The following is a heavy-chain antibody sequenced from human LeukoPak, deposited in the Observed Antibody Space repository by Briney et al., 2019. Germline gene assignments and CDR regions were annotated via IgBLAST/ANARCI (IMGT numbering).Heavy chain of an antibody. CDR1: GFTFGDYA. V-gene: IGHV3-49*04. J-gene: IGHJ6*03. Sequence: QPGRSLRLSCTASGFTFGDYAMSWVRQAPGKGLEWVGFIRSKAYGGTTEYAASVKGRFTISRDDSKSIAYLQMNSLKTEDTAVYYCTRPYSSGLFPYYYYMDVWGKGTMVTVSS. CDR3: TRPYSSGLFPYYYYMDV. D-gene: IGHD6-19*01. CDR2: IRSKAYGGTT.